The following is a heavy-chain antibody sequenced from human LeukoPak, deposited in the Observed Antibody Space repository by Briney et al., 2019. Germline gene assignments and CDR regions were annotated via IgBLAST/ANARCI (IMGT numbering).Heavy chain of an antibody. CDR3: AKARPHTYYYGSGSYLPYYFDY. J-gene: IGHJ4*02. D-gene: IGHD3-10*01. CDR1: GFTFSNNY. Sequence: GGSLRLSCAASGFTFSNNYMSWVRQAPGKGLEWVSVIYSGDNTYYLESVEGRFTISRDNSKKRQYLQMNSLRAEDTAVYYCAKARPHTYYYGSGSYLPYYFDYWGQGTLVTVSS. CDR2: IYSGDNT. V-gene: IGHV3-53*01.